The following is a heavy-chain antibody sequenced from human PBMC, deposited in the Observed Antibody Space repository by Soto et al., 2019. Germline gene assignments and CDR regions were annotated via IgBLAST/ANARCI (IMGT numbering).Heavy chain of an antibody. J-gene: IGHJ6*02. CDR1: GGSFSGYY. D-gene: IGHD5-18*01. CDR3: ARGGGYSYGFYYYYYGMDV. V-gene: IGHV4-34*01. CDR2: INHSGST. Sequence: SETLSLTCAVYGGSFSGYYWSWIRHPPGKGLEWIGEINHSGSTNYNPSLKSRVTISVDTSKNQFSLKLSSVTAADTAVYYCARGGGYSYGFYYYYYGMDVWGQGTTVTVSS.